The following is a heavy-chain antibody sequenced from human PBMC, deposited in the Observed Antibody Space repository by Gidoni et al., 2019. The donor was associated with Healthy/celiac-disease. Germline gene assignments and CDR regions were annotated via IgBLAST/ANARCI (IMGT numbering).Heavy chain of an antibody. CDR1: GFTVSSHY. CDR2: IYSGGST. CDR3: AVVVDSFIDY. Sequence: EVQLVESGGGLVQTGGSLRLSCAASGFTVSSHYMRWVRQAPGKGLEWVSVIYSGGSTYYADSVKGRFTISRDNSKNTLYLQMNSLRAEYTAVYYCAVVVDSFIDYWGQGTLVTVSS. V-gene: IGHV3-66*02. J-gene: IGHJ4*02. D-gene: IGHD2-2*01.